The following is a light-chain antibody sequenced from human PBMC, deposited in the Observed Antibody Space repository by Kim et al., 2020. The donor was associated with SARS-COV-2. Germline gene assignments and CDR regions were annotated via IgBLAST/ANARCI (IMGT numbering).Light chain of an antibody. J-gene: IGLJ2*01. CDR1: KLGDKY. Sequence: SYELTQPPSVSVSPGQTASITCSGDKLGDKYISWYQQKGGQSPLLVIYQDYKRPSGIPERFSASNSGNTATLTIGGTQNIDEGDHYCQTWESVTVQFGGG. CDR3: QTWESVTVQ. CDR2: QDY. V-gene: IGLV3-1*01.